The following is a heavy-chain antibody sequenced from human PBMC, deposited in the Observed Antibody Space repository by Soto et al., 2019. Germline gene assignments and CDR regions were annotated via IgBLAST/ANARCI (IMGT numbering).Heavy chain of an antibody. D-gene: IGHD3-22*01. V-gene: IGHV3-33*01. Sequence: GGSLRLSCAASGFTFSSYGMHWVRQAPGKGLEWVAVIWYDGSNKYYADSVKGRFTISRDNSKNTLYLQMNSLRAEDTAVYYCARVGALYYYDSSGFDYWGQGTLVTVSS. CDR1: GFTFSSYG. CDR3: ARVGALYYYDSSGFDY. CDR2: IWYDGSNK. J-gene: IGHJ4*02.